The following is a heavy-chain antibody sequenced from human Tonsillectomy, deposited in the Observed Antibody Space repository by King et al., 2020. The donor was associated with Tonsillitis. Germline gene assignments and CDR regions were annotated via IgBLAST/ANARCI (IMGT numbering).Heavy chain of an antibody. CDR2: IKEDVSER. CDR3: ARDRRYCSDGKCHTFDH. J-gene: IGHJ4*02. V-gene: IGHV3-7*03. D-gene: IGHD2-15*01. CDR1: GFTFSVYW. Sequence: VQLVESGGGLVQPGGSLRLSCTASGFTFSVYWMSWVRQAPGKGLEWVANIKEDVSERYYVDSVKGRFTISRDNAKNSLYLQMNSLRAEDTAVYYCARDRRYCSDGKCHTFDHWGQGTLVTVSS.